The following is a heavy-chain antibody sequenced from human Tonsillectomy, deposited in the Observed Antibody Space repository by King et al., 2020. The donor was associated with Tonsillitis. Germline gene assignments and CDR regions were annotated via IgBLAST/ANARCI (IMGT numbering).Heavy chain of an antibody. Sequence: QLQESGPGLVKPSETLSLTCTVSGDSMNNYYWTWIRQTPGRGLEWLGNVFHSGGPNYNPSLKSRVTISADRSKNQFSLRLSSVTAADTAVYYCAGLRGVILDFWGQGARVSVSA. CDR3: AGLRGVILDF. J-gene: IGHJ4*02. CDR1: GDSMNNYY. CDR2: VFHSGGP. D-gene: IGHD3-10*01. V-gene: IGHV4-59*08.